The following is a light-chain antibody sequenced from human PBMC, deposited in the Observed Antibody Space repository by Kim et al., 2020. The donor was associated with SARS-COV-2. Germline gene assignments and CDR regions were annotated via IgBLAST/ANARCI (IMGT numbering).Light chain of an antibody. CDR3: CSYAGTSTYV. V-gene: IGLV2-11*03. Sequence: GQSVTISCTGTNSDVGGSHYVSWYQQHPGKAPKLMIYDVTQRPSGVPGRFSGSKSGNTASLTISGLQAEDEAHYYCCSYAGTSTYVFGSGTKVTVL. CDR1: NSDVGGSHY. J-gene: IGLJ1*01. CDR2: DVT.